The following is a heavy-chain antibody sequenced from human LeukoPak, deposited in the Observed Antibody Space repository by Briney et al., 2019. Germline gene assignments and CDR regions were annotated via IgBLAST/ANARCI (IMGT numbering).Heavy chain of an antibody. CDR1: GGSFSGYY. J-gene: IGHJ4*02. CDR3: ARGGHRKHSGYSSCWLDY. Sequence: PSETLSLTCAVYGGSFSGYYWSWIRQPPGKGLEWIGEINHSGSTNYNPSLKSRVTISVDTSKNQFSLKLSSVTAADTAVYYCARGGHRKHSGYSSCWLDYWGQGTLVTVSS. CDR2: INHSGST. V-gene: IGHV4-34*01. D-gene: IGHD6-19*01.